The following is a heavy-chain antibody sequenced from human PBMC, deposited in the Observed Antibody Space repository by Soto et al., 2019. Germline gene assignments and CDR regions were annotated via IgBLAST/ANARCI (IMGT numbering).Heavy chain of an antibody. CDR2: FYYSGST. J-gene: IGHJ5*02. V-gene: IGHV4-31*03. CDR1: GGSISTGCYY. CDR3: ARSVFP. Sequence: SETLSLTCTVSGGSISTGCYYWNWIRQHPGKGLEWIGYFYYSGSTYYNPSLKSRVTISVNTSKNQFSLKLSSVTAADTAVYYCARSVFPWGQGTLVTVSS.